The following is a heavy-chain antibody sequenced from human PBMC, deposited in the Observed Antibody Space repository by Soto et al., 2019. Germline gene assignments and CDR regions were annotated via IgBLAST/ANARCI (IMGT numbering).Heavy chain of an antibody. CDR1: GASIGSGDFY. J-gene: IGHJ4*02. CDR2: IYYNELSSSEST. D-gene: IGHD3-22*01. V-gene: IGHV4-30-4*08. CDR3: ARTGPSYYYHNSGSPGDY. Sequence: SETLSLTCTVSGASIGSGDFYWSWIRQSPGKGLEWLGYIYYNELSSSESTHYNSSLKSRVSISVDTSKNQFSLTLRSMTAADTAVYYCARTGPSYYYHNSGSPGDYWGQGTLVTVYS.